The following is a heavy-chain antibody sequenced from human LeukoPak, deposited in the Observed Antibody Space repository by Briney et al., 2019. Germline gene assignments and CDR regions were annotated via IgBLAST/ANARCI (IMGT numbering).Heavy chain of an antibody. D-gene: IGHD1-20*01. CDR3: ARLFNWNGLY. CDR2: ISSSGSTI. CDR1: GFTFSSYE. J-gene: IGHJ4*02. V-gene: IGHV3-48*03. Sequence: PRGSLRLSCAASGFTFSSYEMNWVRQAPGKGLEWVSYISSSGSTIYYADSVKGRFTISRDNAKNSLYLQMNSLSAEDTAVYYCARLFNWNGLYWGQGTLVTVSS.